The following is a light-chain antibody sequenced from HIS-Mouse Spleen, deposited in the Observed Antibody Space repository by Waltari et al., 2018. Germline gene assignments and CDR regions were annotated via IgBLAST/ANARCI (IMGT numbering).Light chain of an antibody. V-gene: IGLV2-23*01. CDR2: EGS. CDR3: CSYAGSSTWV. J-gene: IGLJ3*02. CDR1: SSDFGRSTL. Sequence: QSALTQPASVSGSPGQSITISCTGTSSDFGRSTLVSWYQQHPGKAPKLMIYEGSKRPSGVSNRFSGSKSGNTASLTISGLQAEDEADYYCCSYAGSSTWVFGGGTKLTVL.